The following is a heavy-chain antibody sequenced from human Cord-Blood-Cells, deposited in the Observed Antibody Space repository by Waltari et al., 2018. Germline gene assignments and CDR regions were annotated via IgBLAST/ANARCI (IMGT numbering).Heavy chain of an antibody. Sequence: VQLVQSGAEVKKPGASVKAPYKASGYTLTSNVIRWVRQAPGQGLEWMGWISAYNGNTNYAQKLQGRVTMTTDTSTSTAYMELRSLRSDDTAVYYCARGISMVRGVIAFDIWGQGTMVTVSS. D-gene: IGHD3-10*01. CDR2: ISAYNGNT. CDR1: GYTLTSNV. CDR3: ARGISMVRGVIAFDI. J-gene: IGHJ3*02. V-gene: IGHV1-18*01.